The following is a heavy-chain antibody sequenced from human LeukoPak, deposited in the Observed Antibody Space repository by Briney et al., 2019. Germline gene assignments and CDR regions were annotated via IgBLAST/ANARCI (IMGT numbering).Heavy chain of an antibody. D-gene: IGHD3-3*01. CDR2: ISAYNGNT. Sequence: ASVKVSCKASGYTFTSYGISWVRQAPGQGLEWMGWISAYNGNTNYAQKLQGRVTMTTDTSTSTAYMELRSLRSDDTAVYYCARASYDFWSGYYTSDYYYYMDVWGKGTTVTISS. V-gene: IGHV1-18*01. CDR3: ARASYDFWSGYYTSDYYYYMDV. CDR1: GYTFTSYG. J-gene: IGHJ6*03.